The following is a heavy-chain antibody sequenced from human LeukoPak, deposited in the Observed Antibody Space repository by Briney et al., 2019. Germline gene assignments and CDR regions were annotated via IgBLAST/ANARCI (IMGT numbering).Heavy chain of an antibody. J-gene: IGHJ4*02. CDR2: ISAYNGNK. D-gene: IGHD3-16*01. V-gene: IGHV1-18*04. CDR3: ATAGGVGHVDY. CDR1: GYTLTSYG. Sequence: GASVKVSCKASGYTLTSYGISWVRQAPGQGRAWMGWISAYNGNKNNAQKLQGRFTMTTDTSTSTAYMELRSLRSEDTAVYYCATAGGVGHVDYWGQGTRVTVSS.